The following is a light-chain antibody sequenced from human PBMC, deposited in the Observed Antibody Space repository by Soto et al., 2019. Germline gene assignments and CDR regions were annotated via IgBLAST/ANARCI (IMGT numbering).Light chain of an antibody. J-gene: IGKJ1*01. CDR1: QSISSW. V-gene: IGKV1-5*01. CDR3: QQYESYSPWT. Sequence: IRITPTHTTLSGSAGDRGTITCWASQSISSWLAWYQQKPGKAPKLLIYDAYTLQSGVPSRYSGSGSGTEFTLTISNLQPDDFATYYCQQYESYSPWTFGQGTKVDIK. CDR2: DAY.